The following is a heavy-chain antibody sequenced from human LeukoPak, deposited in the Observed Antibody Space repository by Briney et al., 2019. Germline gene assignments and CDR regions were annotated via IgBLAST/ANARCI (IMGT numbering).Heavy chain of an antibody. D-gene: IGHD6-25*01. J-gene: IGHJ3*02. V-gene: IGHV5-51*01. CDR1: GYSFTIYW. CDR3: ASAAPDAFDI. Sequence: GESLKISCKSSGYSFTIYWIAWVRQMPGKGLEWMGITYPGDSDTRYSPSFQGQVTISADKSISTAYLQWSSLKASDTAMYYCASAAPDAFDIWGQGTMVTVSS. CDR2: TYPGDSDT.